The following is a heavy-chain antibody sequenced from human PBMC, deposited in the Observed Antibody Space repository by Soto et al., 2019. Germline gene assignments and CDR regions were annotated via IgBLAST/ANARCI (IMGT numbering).Heavy chain of an antibody. CDR1: GGSISSSSYY. CDR2: IYYSGST. V-gene: IGHV4-39*01. CDR3: MLGSGWKDFDY. J-gene: IGHJ4*02. Sequence: SDTLSLTCTVSGGSISSSSYYWGWIRQPPGKGLEWTGSIYYSGSTYYNPSLKSRVTISVDTSKNQFSLKLSSVTAADTAVYYCMLGSGWKDFDYWGQGTLVTVSS. D-gene: IGHD3-22*01.